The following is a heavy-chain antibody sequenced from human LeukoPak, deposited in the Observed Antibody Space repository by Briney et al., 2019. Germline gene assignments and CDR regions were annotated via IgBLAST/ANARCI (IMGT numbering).Heavy chain of an antibody. D-gene: IGHD3-3*01. CDR1: GGSFSGYY. V-gene: IGHV4-34*01. J-gene: IGHJ6*03. Sequence: PSETLSLTCAVYGGSFSGYYWSWIRQPPGKGLEWIGEINHSGSTNYNPSLKSRVTISVDTSKNQFSLKLSSVTAADTAVYYCARGDDFSSNMDVWGKGTTVTVSS. CDR3: ARGDDFSSNMDV. CDR2: INHSGST.